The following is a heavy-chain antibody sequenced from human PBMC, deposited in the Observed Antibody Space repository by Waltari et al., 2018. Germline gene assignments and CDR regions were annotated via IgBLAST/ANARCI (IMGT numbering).Heavy chain of an antibody. CDR1: GFTFSSPW. V-gene: IGHV3-74*01. J-gene: IGHJ4*02. Sequence: EVQLVESGGGLVQPGGSLRLSCAASGFTFSSPWMNWVRQAPGKGLVCVSRVNTDGSSTPDAGSVKGRFTITRDNAKNTRVLQMNSLRAKDTAVYYGASSGKEGYWGQGTLVTVSS. CDR2: VNTDGSST. CDR3: ASSGKEGY.